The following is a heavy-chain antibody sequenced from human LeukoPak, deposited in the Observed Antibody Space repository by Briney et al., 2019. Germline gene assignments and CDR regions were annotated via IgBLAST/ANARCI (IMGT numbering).Heavy chain of an antibody. Sequence: GGSLRLSCAASGFTFSGSAMHWVRQASGKGLEWVGRIRSKANSYAPAYAASVKGRFTISRDDSKNTAYLQMNSLKTEDTAVYYCTRRVAIMVRGVIISYYYYYMDVWGKGTTVTISS. CDR2: IRSKANSYAP. CDR3: TRRVAIMVRGVIISYYYYYMDV. J-gene: IGHJ6*03. CDR1: GFTFSGSA. V-gene: IGHV3-73*01. D-gene: IGHD3-10*01.